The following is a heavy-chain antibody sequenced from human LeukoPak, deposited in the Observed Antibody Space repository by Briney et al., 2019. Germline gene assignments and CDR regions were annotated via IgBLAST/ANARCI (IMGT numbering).Heavy chain of an antibody. J-gene: IGHJ4*02. CDR1: GFTFSDAW. CDR3: TTGPAGGIDDY. D-gene: IGHD4-23*01. V-gene: IGHV3-15*01. CDR2: IKSITDGGTT. Sequence: GGSLRLSCAASGFTFSDAWMSWVRQAPGKGLEWVGHIKSITDGGTTDYAAPVKSRFTISRDDSKNTLYLQMNSLKTEDTAVYYCTTGPAGGIDDYWGQGTLVTVSS.